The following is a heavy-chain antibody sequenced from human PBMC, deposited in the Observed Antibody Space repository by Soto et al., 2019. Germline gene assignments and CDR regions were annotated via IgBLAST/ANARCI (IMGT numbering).Heavy chain of an antibody. CDR1: GFTFSRYW. J-gene: IGHJ4*02. Sequence: PGGSLRLSCAASGFTFSRYWMTWVRQAPGKGLEWVANIKQDGSEKYYVDSVKGRFTISRDNAKNSLYLQMNSLRAEDTAVYYCARDDYGGTGSNYWGQGTLVTVSS. CDR3: ARDDYGGTGSNY. CDR2: IKQDGSEK. V-gene: IGHV3-7*01. D-gene: IGHD4-17*01.